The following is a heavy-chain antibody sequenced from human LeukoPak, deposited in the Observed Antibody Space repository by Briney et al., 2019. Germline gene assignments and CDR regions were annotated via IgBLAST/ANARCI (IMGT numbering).Heavy chain of an antibody. Sequence: GSLRLSCAASGFTFSDYAMTWVRQPPGKGLEWIGEINHSGSTNYNPSLKSRVTISVDTSKNQFSLKLSSVTAADTAVYYCARAETRADLLYWGQGTLVTVSS. CDR2: INHSGST. J-gene: IGHJ4*02. CDR1: GFTFSDYA. D-gene: IGHD1-14*01. V-gene: IGHV4-34*01. CDR3: ARAETRADLLY.